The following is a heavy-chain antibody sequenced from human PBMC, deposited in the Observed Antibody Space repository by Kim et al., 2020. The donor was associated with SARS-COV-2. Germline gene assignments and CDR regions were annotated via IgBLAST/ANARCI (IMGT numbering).Heavy chain of an antibody. CDR2: IKQDGSEK. D-gene: IGHD2-2*01. J-gene: IGHJ4*02. CDR3: AREGCSSTSCYSPDY. V-gene: IGHV3-7*01. CDR1: GFTFSFYW. Sequence: GGSLRLSCAASGFTFSFYWMSWVRQAPGKGLEWVANIKQDGSEKYYVDSVKGRFTISRDNAKNSLYLQMNSLRAEDTAVYYCAREGCSSTSCYSPDYWGQGTLVPVSS.